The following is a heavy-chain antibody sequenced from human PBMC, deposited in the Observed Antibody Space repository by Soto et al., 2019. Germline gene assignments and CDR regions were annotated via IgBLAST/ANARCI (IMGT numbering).Heavy chain of an antibody. CDR1: GYTLTELS. CDR3: ATAPKKSIAVALDY. Sequence: ASVKVSCKVSGYTLTELSMHWVRQAPGKGLEWMGGLDPEDGETIYAQKFQGRVTMTEDTSTDTAYMELSSLRSEDTAVYYCATAPKKSIAVALDYWGQGTLVTVSS. V-gene: IGHV1-24*01. CDR2: LDPEDGET. J-gene: IGHJ4*02. D-gene: IGHD6-19*01.